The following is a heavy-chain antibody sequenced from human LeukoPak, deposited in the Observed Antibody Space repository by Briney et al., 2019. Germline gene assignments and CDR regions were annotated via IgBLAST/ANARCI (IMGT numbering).Heavy chain of an antibody. J-gene: IGHJ4*02. CDR2: IRYDGSNK. D-gene: IGHD2-2*02. CDR3: ANRDCSSLTCYKGFDY. V-gene: IGHV3-30*02. Sequence: GGSLRLSCAASGFTFSSYGMHWVRQAPGKGLEWVAFIRYDGSNKYYADSVKGRFTISRDNSKNTLYLQMNSLRAEDTAVYYCANRDCSSLTCYKGFDYWGQGTLVTVSS. CDR1: GFTFSSYG.